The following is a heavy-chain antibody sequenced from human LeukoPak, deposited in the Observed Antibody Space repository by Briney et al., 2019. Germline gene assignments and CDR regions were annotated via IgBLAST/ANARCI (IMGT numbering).Heavy chain of an antibody. CDR1: GFTFSRYS. D-gene: IGHD3-3*01. Sequence: GGSLRLSCAASGFTFSRYSMNWVRQAPGKGLEWLSPISSGSRTTYYAGSVKGRFTVSGDNAKNSLYLQMNSLRAEDTAVYYCARERSGYYNYDYYYYMDIWGKGTTVTVSS. J-gene: IGHJ6*03. CDR3: ARERSGYYNYDYYYYMDI. V-gene: IGHV3-48*04. CDR2: ISSGSRTT.